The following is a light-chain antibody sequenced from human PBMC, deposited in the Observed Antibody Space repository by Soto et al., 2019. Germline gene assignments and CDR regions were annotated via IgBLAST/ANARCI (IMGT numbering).Light chain of an antibody. CDR2: GAY. V-gene: IGKV3-15*01. CDR3: QQYSGWPYT. J-gene: IGKJ2*01. Sequence: EIVMTQSPATLAVSPGESATLSCRASQSISNHLTWYQQKPGQPPRLLIYGAYTRATGIPARFSGSGSGTEFTLTISNVQSEDFAVYYCQQYSGWPYTFGHGTKLEIK. CDR1: QSISNH.